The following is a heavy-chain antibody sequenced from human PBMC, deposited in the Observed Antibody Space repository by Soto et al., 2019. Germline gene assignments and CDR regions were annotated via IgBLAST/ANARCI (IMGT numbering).Heavy chain of an antibody. CDR2: IDPSDSYT. CDR1: GYSFTSYW. Sequence: GESLKISCKGSGYSFTSYWISWVRQMPGKGLDWMGRIDPSDSYTNYSPSFQGHVTISADKSISTAYLQWSSLKASDTAMYYCARQPYYDILTGYYYYYGMDVWGQGTTVTVSS. J-gene: IGHJ6*02. V-gene: IGHV5-10-1*01. CDR3: ARQPYYDILTGYYYYYGMDV. D-gene: IGHD3-9*01.